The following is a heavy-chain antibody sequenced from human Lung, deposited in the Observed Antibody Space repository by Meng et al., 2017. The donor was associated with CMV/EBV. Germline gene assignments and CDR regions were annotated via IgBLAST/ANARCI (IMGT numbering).Heavy chain of an antibody. CDR1: GHPITTYY. J-gene: IGHJ6*02. CDR2: IYYSGST. Sequence: SXTXSLXCTVSGHPITTYYWSWIRQPPGKGLEWIGYIYYSGSTNYNPSLRSRVSISVDTSKNQFSLELSSVTAADPAIYYCARDRAAIGYYYYVMDVWGHGTXVTVSS. V-gene: IGHV4-59*01. D-gene: IGHD2-2*01. CDR3: ARDRAAIGYYYYVMDV.